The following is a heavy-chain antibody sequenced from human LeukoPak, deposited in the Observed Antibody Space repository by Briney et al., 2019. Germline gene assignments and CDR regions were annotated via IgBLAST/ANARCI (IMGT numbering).Heavy chain of an antibody. CDR3: AKRGYYYDSSGYYSRTYFAY. CDR2: ISYDGSNK. J-gene: IGHJ4*02. D-gene: IGHD3-22*01. CDR1: GFTFSSYG. V-gene: IGHV3-30*18. Sequence: GRSLRLSCVVSGFTFSSYGMHWVRQAPGKGLEWVAVISYDGSNKYYADSVKGRFTISRDNSKTTLYLQMNSLRAEDTAVYYCAKRGYYYDSSGYYSRTYFAYWGQGTLVIVSS.